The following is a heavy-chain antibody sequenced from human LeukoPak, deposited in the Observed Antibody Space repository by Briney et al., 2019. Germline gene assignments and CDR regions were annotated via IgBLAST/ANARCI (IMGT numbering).Heavy chain of an antibody. Sequence: PGGSLRLSCAASGFTFDDYAMHWVRQAPGKGLEWVSGISWNSGSIGYADSVKGRFTISRDNAKNSLYLQMNSLRAEDTALYCCAKGGVTDYYYGMDVWGQGTTVTVSS. D-gene: IGHD2-21*02. V-gene: IGHV3-9*01. CDR3: AKGGVTDYYYGMDV. J-gene: IGHJ6*02. CDR2: ISWNSGSI. CDR1: GFTFDDYA.